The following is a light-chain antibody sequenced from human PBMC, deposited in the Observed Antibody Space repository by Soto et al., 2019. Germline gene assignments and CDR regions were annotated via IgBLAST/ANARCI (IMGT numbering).Light chain of an antibody. V-gene: IGLV3-1*01. Sequence: SYELTQPPSVSVSPGQTASITCSGDKLGGKYASWYQQKPGQSPVLVIYQDTKRPSGIPERFSGSNSGDTATLTISGTQAMDEADYYCQAWDSSRGVFGTGTKLTVL. CDR1: KLGGKY. J-gene: IGLJ1*01. CDR3: QAWDSSRGV. CDR2: QDT.